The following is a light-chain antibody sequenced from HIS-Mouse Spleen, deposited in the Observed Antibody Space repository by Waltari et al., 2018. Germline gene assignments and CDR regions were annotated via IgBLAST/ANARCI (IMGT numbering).Light chain of an antibody. CDR1: SSDVGSYNL. J-gene: IGLJ1*01. V-gene: IGLV2-23*01. Sequence: QSALTQPASVSGSPGPSITISCTGTSSDVGSYNLVPWYQQHPGKPPKLMIYEGSKLPSGVSNRFSGSKSGNTASLTISGLQAEDEADYYCCSYAGSSTYVFGTGTKVTVL. CDR3: CSYAGSSTYV. CDR2: EGS.